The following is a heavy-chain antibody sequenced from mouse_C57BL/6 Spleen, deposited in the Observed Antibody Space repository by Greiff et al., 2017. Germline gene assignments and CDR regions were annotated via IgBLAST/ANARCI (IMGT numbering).Heavy chain of an antibody. D-gene: IGHD2-3*01. CDR2: IWRGGGT. V-gene: IGHV2-5*01. CDR1: GFSLTSYG. J-gene: IGHJ3*01. CDR3: TKRDDGYYGFGY. Sequence: VKLVESGPGLVQPSQSLSITCTVSGFSLTSYGVHWVRQSPGKGLEWLGVIWRGGGTDYNAAFMSRLSITKDNSKSQVFFKMNSLQADDTAIYYCTKRDDGYYGFGYWGKGTTVTVS.